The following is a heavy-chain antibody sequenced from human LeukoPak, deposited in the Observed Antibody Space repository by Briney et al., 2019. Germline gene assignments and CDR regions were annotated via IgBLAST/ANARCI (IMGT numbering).Heavy chain of an antibody. Sequence: PGGSLRLSCAASGFTFSSYAMHWVRQAPGKGLEWVAVMSYEETYKNYAEAVKGRFTISRDDSKNTLFLQMSSLRPEDTAVYYCARDFGVIRRSWGQGTLVSVSS. CDR1: GFTFSSYA. J-gene: IGHJ5*02. D-gene: IGHD3-3*01. CDR3: ARDFGVIRRS. CDR2: MSYEETYK. V-gene: IGHV3-30-3*01.